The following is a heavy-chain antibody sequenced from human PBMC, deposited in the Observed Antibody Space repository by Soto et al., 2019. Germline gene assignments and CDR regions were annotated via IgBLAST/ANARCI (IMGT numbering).Heavy chain of an antibody. CDR2: ISSSSSYI. Sequence: EVQLVESGGGLVKPGGSLRLSCAASGFTFSSYSMNWVRQAPGKGLEWVSSISSSSSYIYYADSVKGRFTISRDNAKNXLYLQMKRMRAEDPAGDYCARDLEGGNYGAYSFDYWGQGTLVTVSS. CDR3: ARDLEGGNYGAYSFDY. D-gene: IGHD4-17*01. CDR1: GFTFSSYS. J-gene: IGHJ4*02. V-gene: IGHV3-21*01.